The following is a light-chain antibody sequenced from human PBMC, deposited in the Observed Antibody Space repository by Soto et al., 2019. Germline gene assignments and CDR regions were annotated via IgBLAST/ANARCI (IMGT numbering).Light chain of an antibody. CDR1: QSITIY. J-gene: IGKJ1*01. CDR3: QQAYGAPPT. Sequence: DIQMTQSPSSLSASVGDRVTITCRASQSITIYLNWYQQTSGEAPKLLIYAAARLQTGVPSRFSGSGSGTDFTLTISSLQPEDFATYYCQQAYGAPPTFGQGTKVEIK. V-gene: IGKV1-39*01. CDR2: AAA.